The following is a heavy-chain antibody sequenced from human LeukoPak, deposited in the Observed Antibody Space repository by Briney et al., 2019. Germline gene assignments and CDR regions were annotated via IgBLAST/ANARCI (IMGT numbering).Heavy chain of an antibody. CDR3: ARNSGYSYGEFDY. CDR2: IYYSGST. V-gene: IGHV4-39*02. Sequence: SETLSLTCTVSGGSISSSRYYWGGIRQPPGKGVEGIGSIYYSGSTYYNPSLNTRVTISVHTSKNHFSLKLSSVTAADTAVYYCARNSGYSYGEFDYWGQGTLVTVSS. D-gene: IGHD5-18*01. CDR1: GGSISSSRYY. J-gene: IGHJ4*02.